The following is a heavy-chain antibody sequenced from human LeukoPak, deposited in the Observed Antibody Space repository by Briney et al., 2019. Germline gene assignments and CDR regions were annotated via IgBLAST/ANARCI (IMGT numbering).Heavy chain of an antibody. D-gene: IGHD2-8*01. J-gene: IGHJ3*02. CDR3: ARDGIVLMVFGCAFDI. V-gene: IGHV3-48*01. CDR2: ISSSSSTI. CDR1: GFTFSSYS. Sequence: SGRSLRLSCAASGFTFSSYSMNWVRQAPGKGLEWVSYISSSSSTIYYADSVKGRFTISRDNSKNTLYLQMNSLRAEDTAVYYCARDGIVLMVFGCAFDIWGQGTMVTVSS.